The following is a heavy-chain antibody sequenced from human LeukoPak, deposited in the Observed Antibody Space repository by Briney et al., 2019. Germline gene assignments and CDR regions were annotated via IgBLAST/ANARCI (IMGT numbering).Heavy chain of an antibody. V-gene: IGHV3-74*01. CDR3: SRGGFHHGLDI. J-gene: IGHJ3*02. CDR2: VDSDGSDT. CDR1: GFTFNNYW. D-gene: IGHD3-22*01. Sequence: GGSLRLSCAASGFTFNNYWMHWVRHAPGKGLVWVSRVDSDGSDTIYADSVKGRFTISRDNAKNTLYLQMNSLRVEDTAVYYCSRGGFHHGLDIWGQGTMVTVSS.